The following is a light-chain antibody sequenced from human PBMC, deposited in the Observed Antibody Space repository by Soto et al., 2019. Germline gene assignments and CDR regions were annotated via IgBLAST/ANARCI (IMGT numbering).Light chain of an antibody. CDR3: QQYAGSRT. J-gene: IGKJ1*01. CDR2: GAS. V-gene: IGKV3-15*01. Sequence: EIVMTQSPATLSVSPGERATLSCRASQSVSSNLAWYQQKPGQAPRLLIYGASTRATGIPARFSGSGSGTDFTLTISRLEPEDFAVYYCQQYAGSRTFGQGTKVDIK. CDR1: QSVSSN.